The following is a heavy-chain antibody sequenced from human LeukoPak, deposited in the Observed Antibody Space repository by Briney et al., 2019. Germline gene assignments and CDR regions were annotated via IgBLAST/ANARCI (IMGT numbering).Heavy chain of an antibody. J-gene: IGHJ6*02. Sequence: GGSLRPSCAASGFSFSSHWMHWVRQTPGKGLVWVARINGDGTTSSHADSVKGRFTISRDNAKNTLYLQMNSLRAEDTAVYYCAKRSRRLTVVRGVPREDVWGQGTSVTVSS. D-gene: IGHD3-10*01. CDR2: INGDGTTS. CDR1: GFSFSSHW. CDR3: AKRSRRLTVVRGVPREDV. V-gene: IGHV3-74*01.